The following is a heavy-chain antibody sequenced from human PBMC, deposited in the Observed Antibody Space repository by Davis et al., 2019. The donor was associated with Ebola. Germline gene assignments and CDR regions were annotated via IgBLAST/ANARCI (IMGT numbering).Heavy chain of an antibody. CDR3: VRGWGRTGMGV. D-gene: IGHD1-26*01. CDR2: TYYSSKWFN. Sequence: HSQTLSLTCAVSGDSVSSSGAAWIWIRQSPSRGLEWLGRTYYSSKWFNDYAVSVKSRITINPDTSKNQFSLQLSSVTPEDTAVYYCVRGWGRTGMGVWGQGTTVIVSS. J-gene: IGHJ6*02. V-gene: IGHV6-1*01. CDR1: GDSVSSSGAA.